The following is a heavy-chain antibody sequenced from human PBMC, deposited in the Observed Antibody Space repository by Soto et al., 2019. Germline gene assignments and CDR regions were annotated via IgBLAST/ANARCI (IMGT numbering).Heavy chain of an antibody. V-gene: IGHV4-34*01. CDR1: GGSFSGYY. CDR2: INHSGST. Sequence: SETLSLTCAVYGGSFSGYYWSWIRQPPGKGLEWIGEINHSGSTNYNPSLKSRVTISVDTSKNQFSLKLSSVTAADTAVYYCARDVAVPKGYCSGGSCYLSFDYWGQGTLVTVSS. D-gene: IGHD2-15*01. CDR3: ARDVAVPKGYCSGGSCYLSFDY. J-gene: IGHJ4*02.